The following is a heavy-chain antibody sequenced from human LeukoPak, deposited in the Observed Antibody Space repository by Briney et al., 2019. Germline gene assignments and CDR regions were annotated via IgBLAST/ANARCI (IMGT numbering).Heavy chain of an antibody. D-gene: IGHD2-2*01. Sequence: GGSLRLSCAASGFTFSSYSMNWVRQAPGKGLEWVSSISSSSSYIYYADSVKGRFTISRDNAKNSLYLQMNSLRAEDTAVYYCARDLFVVVPAARVEAYYYGMDVWGQGTTVTVSS. CDR2: ISSSSSYI. CDR3: ARDLFVVVPAARVEAYYYGMDV. J-gene: IGHJ6*02. V-gene: IGHV3-21*01. CDR1: GFTFSSYS.